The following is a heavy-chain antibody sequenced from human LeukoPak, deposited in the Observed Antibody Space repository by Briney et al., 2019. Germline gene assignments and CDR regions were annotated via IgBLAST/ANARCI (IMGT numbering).Heavy chain of an antibody. Sequence: SETLSLTXAVYGGSFSGYYWSWIRQPPGKGLEWIGEINHSGSTNYSPSLKSRVTMSLDTSKNQLSLKLSSVIAADTAVYYCARGTLNYSGYDYMDFDYWGQGTLVTVSS. D-gene: IGHD5-12*01. CDR1: GGSFSGYY. CDR3: ARGTLNYSGYDYMDFDY. J-gene: IGHJ4*02. V-gene: IGHV4-34*01. CDR2: INHSGST.